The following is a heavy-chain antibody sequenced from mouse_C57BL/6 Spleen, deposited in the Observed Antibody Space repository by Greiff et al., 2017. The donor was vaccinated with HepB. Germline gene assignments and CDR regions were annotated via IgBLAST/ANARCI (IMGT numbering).Heavy chain of an antibody. J-gene: IGHJ2*01. Sequence: EVQLQESGPVLVKPGASVKMSCKASGYTFTDYYMNWVKQSHGKSLEWIGVINPYNGGTSYNQKFKGKATLTVDKSSSTAYMELNSLTSEDSAVYYCARWSGVYYFDYWGQGTTLTVSS. CDR1: GYTFTDYY. V-gene: IGHV1-19*01. CDR3: ARWSGVYYFDY. CDR2: INPYNGGT.